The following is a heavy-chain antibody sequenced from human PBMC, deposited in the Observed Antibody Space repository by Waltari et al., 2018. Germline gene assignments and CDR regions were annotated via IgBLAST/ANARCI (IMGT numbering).Heavy chain of an antibody. V-gene: IGHV3-30*03. CDR3: ARELPASAVVALDL. CDR1: GFTLATYG. J-gene: IGHJ3*01. CDR2: VSYDGRNK. D-gene: IGHD2-21*01. Sequence: QVHLEESGGGVVQPGRSLQLSCAASGFTLATYGMHWVRQAPGKGLEWVAGVSYDGRNKFYGGSMKGRFTISRDNSKNTVFLQMNSLSAEDSAVYFCARELPASAVVALDLWGQGTMVTVSS.